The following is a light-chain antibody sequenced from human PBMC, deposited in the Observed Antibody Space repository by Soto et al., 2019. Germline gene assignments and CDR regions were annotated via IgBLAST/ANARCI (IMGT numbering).Light chain of an antibody. CDR1: SSDVGGYNY. J-gene: IGLJ1*01. CDR2: EVN. Sequence: QSALTHPPSASWSPGQSVTISCTGTSSDVGGYNYVSWYQQYPGKAPKLMIYEVNKRPSGVPDRFSGSKSGNTASLTVSGLQAEDEADYYCSSYAGSILYVFGTGTKVTVL. V-gene: IGLV2-8*01. CDR3: SSYAGSILYV.